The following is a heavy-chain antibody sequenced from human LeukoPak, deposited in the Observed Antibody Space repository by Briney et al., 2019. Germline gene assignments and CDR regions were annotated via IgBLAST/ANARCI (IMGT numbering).Heavy chain of an antibody. V-gene: IGHV4-4*07. J-gene: IGHJ4*02. Sequence: SETLSLTCSVSGAPLTIYYWIWIRQPPGKGLEWIGRYASGTTTHNPSLKSQFTMSIDTSKNQVSLKLTSVTAADTAVYYCATGDHSFDNWGQGTLVTVTP. CDR2: YASGTT. D-gene: IGHD7-27*01. CDR1: GAPLTIYY. CDR3: ATGDHSFDN.